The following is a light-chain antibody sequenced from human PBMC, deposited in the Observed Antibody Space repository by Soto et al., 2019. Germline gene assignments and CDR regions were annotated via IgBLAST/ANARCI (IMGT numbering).Light chain of an antibody. CDR3: CSYAGGSTYV. V-gene: IGLV2-23*02. J-gene: IGLJ1*01. CDR1: SSDVGTYNL. Sequence: QSALTQPASVSGSPGQSITISCTGTSSDVGTYNLISWYQQHPGKAPKLLMYEVTKRPSGVSNRFSASKSGNTASLTISGLHAEDEADYYCCSYAGGSTYVFGTGTKLTVL. CDR2: EVT.